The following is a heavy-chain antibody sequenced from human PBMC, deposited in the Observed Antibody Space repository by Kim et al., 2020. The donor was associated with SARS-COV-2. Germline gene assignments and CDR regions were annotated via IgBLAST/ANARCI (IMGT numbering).Heavy chain of an antibody. D-gene: IGHD3-10*01. Sequence: GGSLRLSCAASGFTFNSYAMSWVRQAPGKGLEWVSTISGSGGTSSYADSVKGRFTISRDNSKNTLCVQMNNLRAEDTAVYYCAKGFAYYYGSGRENGMDVWGQGTTVTVSS. CDR3: AKGFAYYYGSGRENGMDV. V-gene: IGHV3-23*01. CDR1: GFTFNSYA. J-gene: IGHJ6*02. CDR2: ISGSGGTS.